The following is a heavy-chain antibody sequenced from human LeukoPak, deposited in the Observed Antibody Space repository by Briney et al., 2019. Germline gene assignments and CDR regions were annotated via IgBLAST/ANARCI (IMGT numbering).Heavy chain of an antibody. Sequence: SETLSLTCTVSGGSVSDYRSYWPWIRQPPGKGLEWVGSVYHNGDTYYNPALKSRVTISVDTSKNQFSLKLSLVTAADAAVYYCARASLSDSSAYPWGQGTLVTVSS. V-gene: IGHV4-39*07. CDR2: VYHNGDT. CDR1: GGSVSDYRSY. D-gene: IGHD3-22*01. CDR3: ARASLSDSSAYP. J-gene: IGHJ5*02.